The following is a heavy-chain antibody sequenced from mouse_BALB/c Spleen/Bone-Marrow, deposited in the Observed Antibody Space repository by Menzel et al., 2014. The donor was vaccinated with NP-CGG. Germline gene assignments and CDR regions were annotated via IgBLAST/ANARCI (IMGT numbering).Heavy chain of an antibody. CDR2: IYPGDGDT. Sequence: QVQLQQSGAELVRPGSSVKISCKASGYAFSSYWMNWVKQRPGQGLEWIGQIYPGDGDTNYNGKFKGKATLTADKSSSTAYMQLSSLTSEDSAVYFCARTGNLDWFAYWGQGTLVTVSA. V-gene: IGHV1-80*01. D-gene: IGHD2-1*01. J-gene: IGHJ3*01. CDR3: ARTGNLDWFAY. CDR1: GYAFSSYW.